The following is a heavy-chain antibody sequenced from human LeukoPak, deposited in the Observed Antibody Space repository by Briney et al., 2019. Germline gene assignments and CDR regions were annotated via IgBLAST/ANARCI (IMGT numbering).Heavy chain of an antibody. CDR2: IYYSGST. J-gene: IGHJ4*02. V-gene: IGHV4-39*01. CDR1: GGSISSSSYY. Sequence: SETLSLTCTVSGGSISSSSYYWGWIRQPPGKGLEWIGSIYYSGSTYYNPSLKSRVTISVDTSKNQFSLKLSSVTAADTAVYYCARRDLWLYFDYWGQGTLVTVSS. D-gene: IGHD5-18*01. CDR3: ARRDLWLYFDY.